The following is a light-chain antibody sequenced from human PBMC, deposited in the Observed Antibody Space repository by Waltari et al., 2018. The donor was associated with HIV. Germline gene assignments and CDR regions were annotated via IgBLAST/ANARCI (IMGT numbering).Light chain of an antibody. V-gene: IGLV3-25*02. Sequence: SYELTQPPSVSVSPGQKARITCSGDALPKQYAYWYQQTPVPAPRLLFTGASTRAPGIPVRFRGSRSGTVFTLTINPPQPDDSATYFCQQSHSFPFPFGAGTK. CDR1: ALPKQY. CDR3: QQSHSFPFP. J-gene: IGLJ2*01. CDR2: GAS.